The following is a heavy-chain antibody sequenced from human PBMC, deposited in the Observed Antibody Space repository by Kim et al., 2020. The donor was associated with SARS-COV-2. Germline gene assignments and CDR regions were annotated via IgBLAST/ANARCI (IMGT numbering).Heavy chain of an antibody. CDR3: VRGTPAY. J-gene: IGHJ4*02. CDR2: QDDSAT. V-gene: IGHV3-7*01. Sequence: QDDSATYQRASVKSRFTISRDNAKNSGFLQLNSLRAEDTAVYYCVRGTPAYWGQGTLVTVSS. D-gene: IGHD1-7*01.